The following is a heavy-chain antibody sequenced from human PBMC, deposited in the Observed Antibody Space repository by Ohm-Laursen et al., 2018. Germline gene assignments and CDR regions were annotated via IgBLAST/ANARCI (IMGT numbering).Heavy chain of an antibody. J-gene: IGHJ6*02. Sequence: ASVKVSCKASGYTFTGYYMHWARQAPGQGLEWMGWINPNSGGTNYAQKFQGRVTMTRDTSISTAYMELSRLRSDDTAVYYCARRPAAIYYGMDVWGQGTTVTVSS. D-gene: IGHD2-2*01. CDR1: GYTFTGYY. CDR3: ARRPAAIYYGMDV. V-gene: IGHV1-2*02. CDR2: INPNSGGT.